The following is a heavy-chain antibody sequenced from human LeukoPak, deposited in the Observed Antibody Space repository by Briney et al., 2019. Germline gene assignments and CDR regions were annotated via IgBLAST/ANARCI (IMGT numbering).Heavy chain of an antibody. CDR3: ARDFGGSSWYQPYYYYYGMDV. V-gene: IGHV4-4*07. CDR2: IYTSGST. J-gene: IGHJ6*02. D-gene: IGHD6-13*01. CDR1: GGSISSCY. Sequence: SETLSLTCTVSGGSISSCYWSWIRQPAGKGLEWIGRIYTSGSTNYNPSLKSRVTMSVDTSKNQFSLKLSSVTAADTAVYYCARDFGGSSWYQPYYYYYGMDVWGQGTTVTVSS.